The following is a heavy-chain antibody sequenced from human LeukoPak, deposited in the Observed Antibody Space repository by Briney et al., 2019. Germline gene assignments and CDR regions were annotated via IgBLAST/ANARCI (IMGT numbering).Heavy chain of an antibody. CDR1: GFTFSSYA. CDR2: ISGSGGST. Sequence: GGSLRLSCAASGFTFSSYAMSWVRQAPGKGLEWVSAISGSGGSTYYADSVKGRFTISRDNSKNTLYLQMNSLRAEDTAVYYCTRRNDFWSGYSFDYWGQGTLVTVSS. V-gene: IGHV3-23*01. J-gene: IGHJ4*02. D-gene: IGHD3-3*01. CDR3: TRRNDFWSGYSFDY.